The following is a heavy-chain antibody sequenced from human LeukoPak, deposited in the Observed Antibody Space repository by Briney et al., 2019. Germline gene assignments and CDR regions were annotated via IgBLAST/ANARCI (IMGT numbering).Heavy chain of an antibody. CDR3: ARFPSGYYDSSGYYYVY. J-gene: IGHJ4*02. CDR2: INPNSGGT. CDR1: GYTFTGYY. Sequence: ASAKVSCKASGYTFTGYYMHWVRQAPGQGLEWMGWINPNSGGTNYAQKFQGRVTMTRDTSISTAYMELSRLRSDDTAVYYCARFPSGYYDSSGYYYVYWGQGTLVTVSS. D-gene: IGHD3-22*01. V-gene: IGHV1-2*02.